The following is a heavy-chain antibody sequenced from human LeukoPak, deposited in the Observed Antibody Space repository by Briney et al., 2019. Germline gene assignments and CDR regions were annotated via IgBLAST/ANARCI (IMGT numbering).Heavy chain of an antibody. CDR2: NNPTSGGT. D-gene: IGHD6-13*01. CDR1: GYTFPRYY. Sequence: GASVKVSCKASGYTFPRYYMHWLRQAPAQGLEWMGWNNPTSGGTNYAQQVQGRVTMTGDTSMSRAYMELSTLRSDDTAVYYCVRGITAAGNYWGQGTLVTVSS. V-gene: IGHV1-2*02. J-gene: IGHJ4*02. CDR3: VRGITAAGNY.